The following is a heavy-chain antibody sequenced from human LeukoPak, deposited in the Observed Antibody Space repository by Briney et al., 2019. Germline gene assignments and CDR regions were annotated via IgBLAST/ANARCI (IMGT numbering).Heavy chain of an antibody. D-gene: IGHD5-24*01. Sequence: ASVKVSCRASGYTFTSYDIHWVRPATGQGLEWMGWMNPNSGNTGYAQKFQGRVTMTRNSSITTAYMELSSLRSEDTAVYYCARGTRTGGDGTAGTFDYWGQGTLVTVSS. CDR3: ARGTRTGGDGTAGTFDY. CDR1: GYTFTSYD. J-gene: IGHJ4*02. CDR2: MNPNSGNT. V-gene: IGHV1-8*01.